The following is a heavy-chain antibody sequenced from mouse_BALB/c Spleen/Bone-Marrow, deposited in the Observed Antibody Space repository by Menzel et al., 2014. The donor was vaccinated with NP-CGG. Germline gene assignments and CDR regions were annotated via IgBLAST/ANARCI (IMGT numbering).Heavy chain of an antibody. CDR3: ARQDYFAGTYRYFDF. D-gene: IGHD1-1*01. J-gene: IGHJ1*01. CDR2: ISDGGSSS. V-gene: IGHV5-4*02. CDR1: GLTFSDYF. Sequence: EVQRVGSGGGLGKTGGSLKLSCAASGLTFSDYFMYWVRQTPEKRLEWVATISDGGSSSYYLDSVKGRFTISRDNAKNNLYLQMSSLKSEDIAMYYCARQDYFAGTYRYFDFWGAGTTVTVSS.